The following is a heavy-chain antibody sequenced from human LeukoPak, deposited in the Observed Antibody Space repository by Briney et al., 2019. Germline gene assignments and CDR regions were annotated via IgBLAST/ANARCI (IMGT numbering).Heavy chain of an antibody. CDR1: GFTFSSYA. Sequence: GGSLRLSCEASGFTFSSYAMSWVRQAPGRGLEWVSAISGSGGSTYYADSVKGRFTISRDNSKSTLYLQMNSLRAEDTAVYYCAKQGKDYDILTGYWPEDAFDIWGQGTMVTVSS. CDR3: AKQGKDYDILTGYWPEDAFDI. D-gene: IGHD3-9*01. CDR2: ISGSGGST. V-gene: IGHV3-23*01. J-gene: IGHJ3*02.